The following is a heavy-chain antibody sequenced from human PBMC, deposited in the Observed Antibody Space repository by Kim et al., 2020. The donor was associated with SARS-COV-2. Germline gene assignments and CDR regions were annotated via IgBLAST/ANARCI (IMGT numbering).Heavy chain of an antibody. CDR2: IKQDGGEK. Sequence: GGSLRLSCAASGFPFSIYWMSWVRQAPGKGLEWVANIKQDGGEKYYVDSVRGRFTISRDNAKNSLYLKMNSLRAEDTAVYYCARGGSSSWYRTVDCWGQGTLVTVSS. J-gene: IGHJ4*02. CDR3: ARGGSSSWYRTVDC. V-gene: IGHV3-7*01. CDR1: GFPFSIYW. D-gene: IGHD6-13*01.